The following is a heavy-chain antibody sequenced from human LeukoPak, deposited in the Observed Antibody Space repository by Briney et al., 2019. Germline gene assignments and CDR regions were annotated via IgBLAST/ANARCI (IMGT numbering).Heavy chain of an antibody. V-gene: IGHV3-23*01. CDR2: ISGSGGST. CDR1: GFTFSSYA. CDR3: AKGYCSSTSCPDYDAFDI. D-gene: IGHD2-2*01. Sequence: GGSLRLSCAASGFTFSSYAMSWVRQAPGKGLEGVSAISGSGGSTYYADSVKRRFPISRDNSKNTLYLQMNSLRAEDTAVYYCAKGYCSSTSCPDYDAFDIWGQGTMVTVSS. J-gene: IGHJ3*02.